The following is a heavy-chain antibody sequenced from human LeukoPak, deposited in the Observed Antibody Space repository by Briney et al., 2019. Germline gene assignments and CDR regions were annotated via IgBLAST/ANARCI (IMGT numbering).Heavy chain of an antibody. J-gene: IGHJ3*02. CDR1: GYTFTGYY. CDR2: INPNSGGT. CDR3: ARVGERPGGFVPGADDAFDI. D-gene: IGHD3-16*01. Sequence: ASVKVSCKASGYTFTGYYIHWVRQAPGQGLEWMAWINPNSGGTNYAQKFQGRVTMTRDTSINTAYMELSRLRSDDTAVYYCARVGERPGGFVPGADDAFDIWGQGTMVTVSS. V-gene: IGHV1-2*02.